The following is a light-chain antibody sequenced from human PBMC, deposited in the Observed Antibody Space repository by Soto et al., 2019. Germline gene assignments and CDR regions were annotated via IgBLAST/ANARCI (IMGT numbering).Light chain of an antibody. CDR3: QQSYSTQGT. J-gene: IGKJ3*01. V-gene: IGKV1-39*01. CDR2: AAS. Sequence: DLQMTQSPSSLSASVGDRVTITCRASQSISSYLNWYQQKPGKAPKLLIYAASSLQSGVPSRFSGSGSGTDFTLTISSLQPEDFATYYCQQSYSTQGTFGPGTKVDIK. CDR1: QSISSY.